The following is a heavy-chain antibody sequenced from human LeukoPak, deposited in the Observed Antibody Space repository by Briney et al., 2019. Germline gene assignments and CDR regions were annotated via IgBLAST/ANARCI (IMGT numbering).Heavy chain of an antibody. CDR2: IIPIFGIA. J-gene: IGHJ5*02. D-gene: IGHD3-22*01. CDR1: GGTFSSYA. CDR3: ARVPSSGYYGNWFDP. V-gene: IGHV1-69*17. Sequence: SVKVSCKASGGTFSSYAISWVRQAPGQGLEWMGGIIPIFGIANYAQKFQGRVTITADKSTSTAYMELSSLRSEDTAVYYCARVPSSGYYGNWFDPWGQGTLVTVSS.